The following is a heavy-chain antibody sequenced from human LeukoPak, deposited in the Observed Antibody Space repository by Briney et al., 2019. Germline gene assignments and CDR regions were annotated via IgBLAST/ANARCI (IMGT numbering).Heavy chain of an antibody. D-gene: IGHD3-22*01. V-gene: IGHV4-59*08. CDR2: IYYSGST. J-gene: IGHJ4*02. CDR3: ARAVTYYHDSSGYPTLDY. Sequence: PSETLSLTCSVSGGSISSYYWSWIRQPPGKGLEWSGYIYYSGSTNYNPSLKSRVTISVDMSKNQFSLKLSSVTAADTAVYYCARAVTYYHDSSGYPTLDYWGQGTLVTVSS. CDR1: GGSISSYY.